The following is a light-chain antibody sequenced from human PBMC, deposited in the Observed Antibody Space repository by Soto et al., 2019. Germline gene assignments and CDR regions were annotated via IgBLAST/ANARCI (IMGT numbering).Light chain of an antibody. J-gene: IGLJ1*01. CDR1: SSDVGAYGY. V-gene: IGLV2-8*01. CDR3: SSYAGSSNV. CDR2: EVN. Sequence: QSALTQPASVSGSPGQSITISCTGTSSDVGAYGYVSWYQQHPGKVPKLMIYEVNKRPSGVPDRFSGSKSGNTASLTVSGLQAEDEADYYCSSYAGSSNVFGTGTKLTVL.